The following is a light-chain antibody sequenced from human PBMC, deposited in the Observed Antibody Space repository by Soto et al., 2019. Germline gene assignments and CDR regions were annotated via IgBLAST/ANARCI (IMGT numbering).Light chain of an antibody. CDR2: EVS. V-gene: IGLV2-14*01. J-gene: IGLJ1*01. Sequence: QSVLTQPASVSGSPGQSITISCTGTSSDIGSYNFVSWYRHHPGKAPKLMIFEVSNRPLGVSNRFSGSKSGNTASLTISGLRAEDEADYYCSSYTSSNTDVFGTGTKV. CDR1: SSDIGSYNF. CDR3: SSYTSSNTDV.